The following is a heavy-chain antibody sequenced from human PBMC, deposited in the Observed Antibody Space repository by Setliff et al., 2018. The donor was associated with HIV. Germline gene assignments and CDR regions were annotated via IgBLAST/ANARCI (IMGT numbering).Heavy chain of an antibody. CDR1: GFRFRSYW. Sequence: PGGSLRLSCAASGFRFRSYWMSWVRQAPGKGLESVANVKQDGTETLYVDSVKGRFTISRDNANNLVYLQMNSLRPEDTAMYYCARDPLVGAPDYFDYWGQGTLVTVSS. D-gene: IGHD1-26*01. CDR3: ARDPLVGAPDYFDY. J-gene: IGHJ4*02. V-gene: IGHV3-7*01. CDR2: VKQDGTET.